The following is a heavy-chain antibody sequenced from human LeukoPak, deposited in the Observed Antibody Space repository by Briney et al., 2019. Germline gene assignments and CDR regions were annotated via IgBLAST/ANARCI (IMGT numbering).Heavy chain of an antibody. CDR2: ISSNGGST. CDR3: VKDSSSGSYFHY. CDR1: GFTFSRYA. J-gene: IGHJ4*02. V-gene: IGHV3-64D*06. D-gene: IGHD3-10*01. Sequence: PGGSLRLSCSASGFTFSRYAMHWVRQAPGKGLEYVSAISSNGGSTYYADSVKGRFTISRDNSRNTLHLQMSSLRVEDTAVYYCVKDSSSGSYFHYWGQGTLVTVSS.